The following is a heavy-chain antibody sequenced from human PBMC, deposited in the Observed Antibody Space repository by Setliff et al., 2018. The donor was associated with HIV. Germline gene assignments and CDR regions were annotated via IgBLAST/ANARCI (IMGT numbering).Heavy chain of an antibody. CDR2: IYISGTT. CDR1: NGSFSDYF. CDR3: ARDRGTRYGSGKDFDS. D-gene: IGHD3-10*01. J-gene: IGHJ4*02. V-gene: IGHV4-34*11. Sequence: SETLSLTCAVYNGSFSDYFWYWIRQPPGKGLEWIGYIYISGTTNYNPSLSSRVTLSVDTAKNHFSLKLNSVTAADTAVYYCARDRGTRYGSGKDFDSWGQGILVTVSS.